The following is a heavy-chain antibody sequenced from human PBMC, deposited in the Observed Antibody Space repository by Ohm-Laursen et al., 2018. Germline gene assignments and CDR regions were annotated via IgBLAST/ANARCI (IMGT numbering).Heavy chain of an antibody. V-gene: IGHV3-74*01. CDR1: GATISGYW. J-gene: IGHJ4*02. CDR3: ARGSSRDYRE. CDR2: INGDGSRP. Sequence: SLRLSCAASGATISGYWMYWVRQTPGKGLVWVSRINGDGSRPFYADSVKGRFTISRDNGQNVLYLQMTRLRADDTAIYYCARGSSRDYREWGQGTLVTASS. D-gene: IGHD4-11*01.